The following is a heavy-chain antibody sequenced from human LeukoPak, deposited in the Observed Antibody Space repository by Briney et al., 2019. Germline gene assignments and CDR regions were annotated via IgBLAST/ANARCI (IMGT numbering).Heavy chain of an antibody. D-gene: IGHD3-10*01. CDR2: ISGSGGST. CDR3: AKSGGGSYS. J-gene: IGHJ5*02. Sequence: GGSLRLSCAASGFTFSNYGMSWVRQAPGKGLEWVSSISGSGGSTHCADSVKGRFTISRDNSKNTLYLQMNSLRAEDTAVYYCAKSGGGSYSWGQGTLVTVSS. V-gene: IGHV3-23*01. CDR1: GFTFSNYG.